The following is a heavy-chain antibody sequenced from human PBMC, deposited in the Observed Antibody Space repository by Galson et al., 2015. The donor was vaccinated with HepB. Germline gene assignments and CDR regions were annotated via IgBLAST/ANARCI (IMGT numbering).Heavy chain of an antibody. CDR3: ATDYGAMVPAFDI. CDR1: GYTLTDLS. V-gene: IGHV1-24*01. CDR2: FDPEDGET. J-gene: IGHJ3*02. Sequence: SVKVSCKVSGYTLTDLSMHWVRQAPGKGLEWMGGFDPEDGETIYAQKFQGRVTMTDDTSTDTAYMELSILRSEDTAVYYWATDYGAMVPAFDIWGQGTMVSVSS. D-gene: IGHD4/OR15-4a*01.